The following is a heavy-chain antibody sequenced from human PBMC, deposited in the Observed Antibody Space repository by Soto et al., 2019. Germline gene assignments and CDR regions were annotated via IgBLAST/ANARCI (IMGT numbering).Heavy chain of an antibody. CDR3: ARDWYTATPIRPLLY. CDR1: GGTFSSYA. J-gene: IGHJ4*02. D-gene: IGHD5-18*01. V-gene: IGHV1-69*13. Sequence: GASVKVSCKASGGTFSSYAISWVRQAPGQGLEWMGGIIPIFGTANYAQKFQGRVTITADESTSTAYMELSSLRSEDTAVYYCARDWYTATPIRPLLYWGQGTLVTVSS. CDR2: IIPIFGTA.